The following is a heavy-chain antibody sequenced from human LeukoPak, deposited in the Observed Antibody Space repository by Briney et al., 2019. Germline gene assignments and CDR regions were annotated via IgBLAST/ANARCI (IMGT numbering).Heavy chain of an antibody. CDR3: ARGSYCTNGVCPDLDY. Sequence: GESLKISCKGSGYSFTSYWISWVRQMPGKGLEWMGRIDPSDSYTNYSPSFQGHVTISADKSISTAYLQWSSLKASDTALYYCARGSYCTNGVCPDLDYWGQGTLVTVSS. CDR2: IDPSDSYT. J-gene: IGHJ4*02. D-gene: IGHD2-8*01. CDR1: GYSFTSYW. V-gene: IGHV5-10-1*01.